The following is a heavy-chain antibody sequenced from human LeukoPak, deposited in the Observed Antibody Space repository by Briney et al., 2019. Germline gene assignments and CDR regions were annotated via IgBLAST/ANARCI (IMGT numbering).Heavy chain of an antibody. CDR3: ARTHGPYYYDSSGYYQSSASVYYFDY. J-gene: IGHJ4*02. D-gene: IGHD3-22*01. CDR1: GFTFSSYW. CDR2: INSDGSST. V-gene: IGHV3-74*01. Sequence: PGGSLRLSCAASGFTFSSYWMHWVRHAPGKGLVWVSRINSDGSSTSYADSVKGRFTISRDNAKNTLYLQMNSLRAEDTAVYYCARTHGPYYYDSSGYYQSSASVYYFDYWGQGTLVTVSS.